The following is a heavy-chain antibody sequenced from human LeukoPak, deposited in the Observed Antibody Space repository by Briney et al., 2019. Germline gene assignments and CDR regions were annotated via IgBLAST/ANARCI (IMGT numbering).Heavy chain of an antibody. CDR2: ISSSSSYI. CDR1: GFTFSSYS. V-gene: IGHV3-21*01. Sequence: GSLRLSCAASGFTFSSYSMNWVRQAPGKGPEWVSSISSSSSYIYYADSVKGRFTISRDNAKNSLYLQMNSLRAEDTAVYYCARDASDWNQKTYYYYYYMDVWGKGTTVTVSS. CDR3: ARDASDWNQKTYYYYYYMDV. J-gene: IGHJ6*03. D-gene: IGHD1-1*01.